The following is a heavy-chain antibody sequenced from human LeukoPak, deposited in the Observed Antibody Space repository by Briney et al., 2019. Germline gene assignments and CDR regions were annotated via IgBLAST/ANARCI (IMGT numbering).Heavy chain of an antibody. D-gene: IGHD5-12*01. Sequence: ASVKVSCKASGYTFISYGISWVRQAPGQGLEWMGWISAYNGNTNYAQKFQGRVTMTRDTSISTAYMELSRLRSDDTAVYYCARGWRLRHYFDYWGQGTLVTVSS. V-gene: IGHV1-18*01. CDR2: ISAYNGNT. J-gene: IGHJ4*02. CDR3: ARGWRLRHYFDY. CDR1: GYTFISYG.